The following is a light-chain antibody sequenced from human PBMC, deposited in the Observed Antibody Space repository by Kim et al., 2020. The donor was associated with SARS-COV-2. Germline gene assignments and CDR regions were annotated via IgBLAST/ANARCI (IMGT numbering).Light chain of an antibody. CDR2: DAS. V-gene: IGKV3-20*01. J-gene: IGKJ4*01. Sequence: SPGERATLSCRASQSISTSYLAWYQQKPGQAPRLLIYDASSRATGIPDRFSGSGSGTDFTLTISRLEPEDFALYYCQQCGSSPLTFGGGTKVDIK. CDR3: QQCGSSPLT. CDR1: QSISTSY.